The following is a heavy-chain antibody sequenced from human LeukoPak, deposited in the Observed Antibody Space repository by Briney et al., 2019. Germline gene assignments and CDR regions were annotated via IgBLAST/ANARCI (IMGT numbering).Heavy chain of an antibody. Sequence: GASVKVSCKASGGTFSSYAISWVRQAPGQGLEWMGGIIPIFGTANYAQKFQGRVTITADKSTSTAYMELSSLRSEDTAVYYCARELTMIVALHAFDIWGQGTMVTVSS. CDR1: GGTFSSYA. J-gene: IGHJ3*02. D-gene: IGHD3-22*01. CDR2: IIPIFGTA. CDR3: ARELTMIVALHAFDI. V-gene: IGHV1-69*06.